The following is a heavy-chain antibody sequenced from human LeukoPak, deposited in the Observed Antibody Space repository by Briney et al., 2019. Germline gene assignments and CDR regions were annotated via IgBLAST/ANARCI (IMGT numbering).Heavy chain of an antibody. V-gene: IGHV4-34*01. J-gene: IGHJ3*02. CDR2: INHSGST. CDR3: ARGDNNSRWNPLPAFDI. CDR1: GGSFSGYY. D-gene: IGHD6-13*01. Sequence: PSETLSLTCAVYGGSFSGYYWSWIRQPPGKGLECIGEINHSGSTNYNPSLKSRVTISVDTSKNQFSLKLSSVTAADTAVYYCARGDNNSRWNPLPAFDIWGQGTMVTVSS.